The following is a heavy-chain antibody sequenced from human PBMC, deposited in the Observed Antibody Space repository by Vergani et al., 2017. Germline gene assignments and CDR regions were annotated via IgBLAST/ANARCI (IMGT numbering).Heavy chain of an antibody. J-gene: IGHJ6*02. D-gene: IGHD3-22*01. CDR3: ARRGDYDSSGDYYGMDV. V-gene: IGHV4-39*01. Sequence: QLQLQESGPGLVKPSETLSLTCTVSGGSISSSSYYWGWIRQPPGKGLEWIGSIYYSGSTYYNPSLKSRVTISVDTSKNQFSLKRSSVTAADTAVYYCARRGDYDSSGDYYGMDVWGQGTTVTVSS. CDR2: IYYSGST. CDR1: GGSISSSSYY.